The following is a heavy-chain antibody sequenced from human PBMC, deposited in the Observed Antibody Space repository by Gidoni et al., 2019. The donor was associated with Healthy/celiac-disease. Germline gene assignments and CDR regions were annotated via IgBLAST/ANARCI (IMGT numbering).Heavy chain of an antibody. J-gene: IGHJ4*02. CDR1: GFTFSNAW. CDR2: IKSKTDGGTT. V-gene: IGHV3-15*01. CDR3: TTGGPLYYDSSEYYFDY. D-gene: IGHD3-22*01. Sequence: EVQLVESGGGLVKPGGSLRLSCAAPGFTFSNAWMSWVRQAPGKGLEWVGRIKSKTDGGTTDYAAPVKGRFTISRDDSKNTLYLQMNSLKTEDTAVYYCTTGGPLYYDSSEYYFDYWGQGTLVTVSS.